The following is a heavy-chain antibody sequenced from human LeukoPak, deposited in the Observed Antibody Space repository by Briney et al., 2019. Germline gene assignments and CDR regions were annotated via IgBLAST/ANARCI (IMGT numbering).Heavy chain of an antibody. CDR3: ARVPYSTQLVAWFDP. V-gene: IGHV1-69*04. CDR1: GGTFSSYA. J-gene: IGHJ5*02. D-gene: IGHD6-6*01. CDR2: IIPIFGIA. Sequence: SVKVSCKASGGTFSSYAISWVRQAPGQGLEWMGRIIPIFGIANYAQKFQGRVTITADKSTSTVYMELSSLRSEDTAVYYCARVPYSTQLVAWFDPWGQGTLVTVSS.